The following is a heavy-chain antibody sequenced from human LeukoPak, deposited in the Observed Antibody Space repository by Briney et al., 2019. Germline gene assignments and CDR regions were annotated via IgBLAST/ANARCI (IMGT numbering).Heavy chain of an antibody. Sequence: GGSLRLSCAASGFTFSSYAMHWVRQAPGKGLEWVAVISYDGSNKYYADSVKGRFTISRDNSKNTLYLQMNSLRAEDTAVYYCARDRLETLDYWGHGTLVTVSS. D-gene: IGHD1-1*01. CDR1: GFTFSSYA. V-gene: IGHV3-30*04. CDR2: ISYDGSNK. CDR3: ARDRLETLDY. J-gene: IGHJ4*01.